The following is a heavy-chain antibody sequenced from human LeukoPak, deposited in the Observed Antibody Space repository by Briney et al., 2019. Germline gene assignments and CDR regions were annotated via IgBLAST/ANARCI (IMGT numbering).Heavy chain of an antibody. CDR1: RFTFSSYS. D-gene: IGHD3-10*01. V-gene: IGHV3-21*01. CDR2: ISSSSSYI. J-gene: IGHJ4*02. CDR3: ARDRETYYYGSGSYYPDY. Sequence: GGSLRLSCAASRFTFSSYSMNWVRQAPGKGLEWVSSISSSSSYIYYADSVKGRFTISRDNAKNSLYLQMNSLRAEDTAVYYCARDRETYYYGSGSYYPDYWGQGTLVTVSS.